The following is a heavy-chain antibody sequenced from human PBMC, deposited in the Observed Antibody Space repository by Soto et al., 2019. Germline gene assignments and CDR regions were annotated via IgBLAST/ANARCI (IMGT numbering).Heavy chain of an antibody. V-gene: IGHV1-18*01. D-gene: IGHD6-13*01. CDR2: ISAYNGNT. CDR3: AREAQQLFYYYYGMDV. J-gene: IGHJ6*02. Sequence: QVQLVQSGAEVKKPGASVKVSCKASGYTFTSYGISWVRQAPGQGLEWMGWISAYNGNTNYAQKLQGRVTMTTDTSTSTAYMGLRRLRSDDTAVYYCAREAQQLFYYYYGMDVWGQGTTVTASS. CDR1: GYTFTSYG.